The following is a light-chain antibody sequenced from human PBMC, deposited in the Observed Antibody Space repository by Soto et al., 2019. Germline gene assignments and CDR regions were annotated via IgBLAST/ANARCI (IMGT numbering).Light chain of an antibody. Sequence: EIVLTQSPATLSLSPGDRATLSCRASQSVSSYLAWYQQKPGQAPRLLIYDASNRATGIPARFSGSGSGTDFTRTITTLEPEDFAVYCCQQRSNCPSTFGGGTKVEIK. CDR1: QSVSSY. V-gene: IGKV3-11*01. CDR3: QQRSNCPST. J-gene: IGKJ4*01. CDR2: DAS.